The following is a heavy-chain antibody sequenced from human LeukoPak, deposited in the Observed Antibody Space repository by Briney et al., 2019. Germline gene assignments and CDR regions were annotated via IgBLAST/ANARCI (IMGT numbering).Heavy chain of an antibody. CDR1: GGTFSSYA. CDR3: ARGSNPRQWLGDFDY. CDR2: IIPIFGTA. Sequence: SVKVSCKASGGTFSSYAISWVRQAPGQGLEWMGGIIPIFGTANYAQKFQGRVTITADKSTSTAYMELSSLRSEDTAVYYCARGSNPRQWLGDFDYWGQGTLVTVSS. J-gene: IGHJ4*02. D-gene: IGHD6-19*01. V-gene: IGHV1-69*06.